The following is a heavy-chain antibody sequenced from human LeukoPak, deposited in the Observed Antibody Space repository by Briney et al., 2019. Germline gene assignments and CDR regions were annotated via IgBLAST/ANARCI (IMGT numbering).Heavy chain of an antibody. D-gene: IGHD3-3*01. CDR2: FDPDVGET. V-gene: IGHV1-24*01. CDR1: GDSLNLLS. CDR3: AAAPLNEFWWKF. J-gene: IGHJ4*02. Sequence: ASVKCSCNVSGDSLNLLSMHWVRQAPGKGLEWMGGFDPDVGETVSAQHFRDRVTMTEDTSTDTAYMHLTNLRPEDTAIYYCAAAPLNEFWWKFWGQGTLVTVSS.